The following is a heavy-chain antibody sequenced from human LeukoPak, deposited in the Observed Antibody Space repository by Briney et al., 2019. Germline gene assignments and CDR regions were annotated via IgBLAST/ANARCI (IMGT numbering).Heavy chain of an antibody. J-gene: IGHJ4*02. D-gene: IGHD6-13*01. Sequence: GGSLRLSCAASGFTFSSYAMHWVRQAPGKGLEWAAVISYDGSNKYYADSVKGRFTISRDNSKNTLYLQMNSLRAEDTAVYYCARGGSSSWYSLYYFDYWGQGTLVTVSS. CDR2: ISYDGSNK. V-gene: IGHV3-30*04. CDR1: GFTFSSYA. CDR3: ARGGSSSWYSLYYFDY.